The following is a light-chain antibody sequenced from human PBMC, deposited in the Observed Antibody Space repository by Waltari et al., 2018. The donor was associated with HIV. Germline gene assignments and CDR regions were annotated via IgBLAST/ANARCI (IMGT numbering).Light chain of an antibody. CDR1: NIERKS. V-gene: IGLV3-21*04. J-gene: IGLJ2*01. Sequence: TQTPSVSVAPGKTDRVTWGGNNIERKSVHWYQQKPGQAPLLVIYYDTDRPSGLPGRFSGSDSVTTAPLAIPRAGDGNGADVDCPLWDSTPDQSLCGGGTRLNVL. CDR3: PLWDSTPDQSL. CDR2: YDT.